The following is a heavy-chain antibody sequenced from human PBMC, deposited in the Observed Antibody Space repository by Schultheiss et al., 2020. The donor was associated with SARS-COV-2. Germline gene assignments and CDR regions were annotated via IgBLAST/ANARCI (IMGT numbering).Heavy chain of an antibody. CDR1: GFTFGNYV. CDR3: ARDRRYCSSTSCYDYYYYYMDV. J-gene: IGHJ6*03. Sequence: GGSLRLSCAASGFTFGNYVMNWVRQAPGKGLEWVSGISWNSGSIGYADSVKGRFTISRDNAKNSLYLQMNSLRAEDTAVYYCARDRRYCSSTSCYDYYYYYMDVWGKGTTVTVSS. CDR2: ISWNSGSI. V-gene: IGHV3-9*01. D-gene: IGHD2-2*01.